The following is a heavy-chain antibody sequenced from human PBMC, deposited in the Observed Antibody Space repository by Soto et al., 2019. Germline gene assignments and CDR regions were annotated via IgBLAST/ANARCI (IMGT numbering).Heavy chain of an antibody. V-gene: IGHV3-30*18. Sequence: GGSLRLSCVGSGFTFSSYGMHWVRQAPGKGLECVAVISDTGSSHYYAASVEGRFTISRENSKNTLSLHMDRLRVEDTAVYYCAKDRGGDCPDNSCYFGADYWGQGTRVTVSS. J-gene: IGHJ4*02. CDR2: ISDTGSSH. CDR1: GFTFSSYG. CDR3: AKDRGGDCPDNSCYFGADY. D-gene: IGHD2-2*01.